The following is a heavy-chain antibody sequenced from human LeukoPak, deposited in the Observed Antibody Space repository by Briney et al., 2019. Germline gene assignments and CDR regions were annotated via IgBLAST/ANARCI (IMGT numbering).Heavy chain of an antibody. V-gene: IGHV1-46*01. Sequence: ASVNVSCKPSVGTFSSFAFSWVRQAPGQGLEWMGIINPSGGSTSYAQKFQGRVTMTRDMSTSTVYMELSSLRSEDTAVYYCARDRVGATTEFDYWGQGTLVTVSS. J-gene: IGHJ4*02. CDR3: ARDRVGATTEFDY. CDR2: INPSGGST. D-gene: IGHD1-26*01. CDR1: VGTFSSFA.